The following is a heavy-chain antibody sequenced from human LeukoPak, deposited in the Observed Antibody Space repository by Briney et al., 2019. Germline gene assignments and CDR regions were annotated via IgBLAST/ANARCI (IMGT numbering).Heavy chain of an antibody. CDR1: GYTFTSYD. J-gene: IGHJ4*02. D-gene: IGHD3-16*01. CDR2: MNPNSGNT. V-gene: IGHV1-8*03. CDR3: ARAPVNYDYVWGSYPTPYYFDY. Sequence: ASVKVSCKASGYTFTSYDINWVRQATGQGLEWMGWMNPNSGNTGYAQKFQGRVTITRNTSISTAYMELSSLRSEDTAVYYCARAPVNYDYVWGSYPTPYYFDYWGQGTLVTVSS.